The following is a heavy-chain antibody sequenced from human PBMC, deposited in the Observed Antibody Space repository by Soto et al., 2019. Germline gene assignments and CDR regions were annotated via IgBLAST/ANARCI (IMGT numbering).Heavy chain of an antibody. Sequence: QVHLQESGPRLVKPSQTLSLTCTVSGDSISNGGYYWSWFRQHPGKGLEWIGYIFSRGGTYYNPSTESRPNISLDTSQTHSPLTLTSVPAADTAVYYCARSAPGYFAPEHSDQWGQGTLVSVSS. J-gene: IGHJ4*02. D-gene: IGHD3-22*01. CDR2: IFSRGGT. CDR3: ARSAPGYFAPEHSDQ. CDR1: GDSISNGGYY. V-gene: IGHV4-31*03.